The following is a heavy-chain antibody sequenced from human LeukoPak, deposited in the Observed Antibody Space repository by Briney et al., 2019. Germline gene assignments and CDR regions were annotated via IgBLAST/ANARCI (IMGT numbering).Heavy chain of an antibody. CDR3: EREEDVVNRVTTLNPSSGYFQH. D-gene: IGHD4-17*01. CDR1: GGTFSSYA. J-gene: IGHJ1*01. V-gene: IGHV1-69*04. Sequence: ASVKVSCKASGGTFSSYAISWVRQAPGQGLEWMGSTIPVLGIANYAQKFQSRFTITADKSTSTDYMELKNMRAEDTGVFYSEREEDVVNRVTTLNPSSGYFQHWGEGRLVTVCS. CDR2: TIPVLGIA.